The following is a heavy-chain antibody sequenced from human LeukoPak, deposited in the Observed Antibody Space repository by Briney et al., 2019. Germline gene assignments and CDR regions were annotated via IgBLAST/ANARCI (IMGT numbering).Heavy chain of an antibody. CDR1: GGTFSSYA. CDR3: ALPSSSSSVGSFDY. J-gene: IGHJ4*02. D-gene: IGHD6-6*01. Sequence: ASVKVSCKASGGTFSSYAISWVRQAPGQGLEWMGGIIPIFGTANYAQKFQGRVTITTDESTSTAYMELSSLRSEDTAGYYCALPSSSSSVGSFDYWGQGTLVTVSS. CDR2: IIPIFGTA. V-gene: IGHV1-69*05.